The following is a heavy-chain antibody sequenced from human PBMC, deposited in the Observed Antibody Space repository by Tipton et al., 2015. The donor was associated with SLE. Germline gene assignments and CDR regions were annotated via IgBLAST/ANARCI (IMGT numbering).Heavy chain of an antibody. D-gene: IGHD6-19*01. Sequence: SLRLSCAASGFTFSSYGMHWVRQASGKGLEWVAVISYDGSNKYYADSVKGRFTISRDNSKNTLYLQMNSLRAEDTALYYCAKDTGPYSSWGQGTLVTVSS. CDR3: AKDTGPYSS. J-gene: IGHJ4*02. CDR1: GFTFSSYG. CDR2: ISYDGSNK. V-gene: IGHV3-30*18.